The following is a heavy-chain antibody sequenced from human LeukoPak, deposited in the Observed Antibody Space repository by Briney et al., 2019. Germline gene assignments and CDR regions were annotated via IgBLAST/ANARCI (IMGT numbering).Heavy chain of an antibody. CDR1: GFTFSSYW. V-gene: IGHV3-74*01. Sequence: GGSLRLSCAAPGFTFSSYWMHWVRQAPGKGLVWVSRINSDGSSTSYADSVKGRFTISRDNAKNTLYLQMNSLRAEDTAVYYCARGQESSTSWRIFGADYYYGMDVWGQGTTVTVSS. CDR2: INSDGSST. CDR3: ARGQESSTSWRIFGADYYYGMDV. D-gene: IGHD2-2*01. J-gene: IGHJ6*02.